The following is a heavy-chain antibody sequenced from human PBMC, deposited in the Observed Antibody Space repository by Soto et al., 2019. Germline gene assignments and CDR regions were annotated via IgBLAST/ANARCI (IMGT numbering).Heavy chain of an antibody. CDR3: ARQQLVRYYYYYGMDV. CDR1: GGSISSSSYY. J-gene: IGHJ6*02. Sequence: PSETLSLICTVSGGSISSSSYYWGWIRQPPGKGLEWIGSIYYSGSTYYNPSLKSRVTISVDTSKNQFSLKLSSVTAADTAVYYCARQQLVRYYYYYGMDVWGQGTTVTVSS. D-gene: IGHD6-6*01. CDR2: IYYSGST. V-gene: IGHV4-39*01.